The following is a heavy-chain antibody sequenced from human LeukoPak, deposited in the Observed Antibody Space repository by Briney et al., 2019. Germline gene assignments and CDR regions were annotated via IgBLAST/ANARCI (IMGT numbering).Heavy chain of an antibody. J-gene: IGHJ4*02. V-gene: IGHV1-46*01. CDR2: INPSGGST. Sequence: ASVKVSCKASGYTFTSYYMHWVRQAPGQGLEWMGIINPSGGSTSYAQKFQGRVTMTRDTSTSTVYMELSSLRSKDTAVYYCARDRTYYDILTGYSPQYYFDYWGQGTLVTVSS. CDR1: GYTFTSYY. D-gene: IGHD3-9*01. CDR3: ARDRTYYDILTGYSPQYYFDY.